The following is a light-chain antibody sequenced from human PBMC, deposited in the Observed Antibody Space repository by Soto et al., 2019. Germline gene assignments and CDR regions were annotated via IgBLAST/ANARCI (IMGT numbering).Light chain of an antibody. V-gene: IGKV3-11*01. Sequence: EIVLTQSPATLYLSPGERATLSWRASQSVSSYLAWYQQKPGQAHRLLIYDASNRATGIPARFSGSGSGTDFTLTISSLEPEDFAVYYCQQRSNWPPLTFGGGTKVDI. CDR3: QQRSNWPPLT. CDR2: DAS. J-gene: IGKJ4*01. CDR1: QSVSSY.